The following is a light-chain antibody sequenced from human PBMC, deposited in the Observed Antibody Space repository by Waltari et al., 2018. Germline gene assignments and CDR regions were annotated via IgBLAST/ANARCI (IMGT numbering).Light chain of an antibody. CDR3: ATWDDSLNGPV. V-gene: IGLV1-44*01. J-gene: IGLJ3*02. CDR1: SSNIGRNT. Sequence: QSVLTQPPSASGTPGQRVTVYCSGCSSNIGRNTVNWYQQLPRTAPTPLIYSNNQRPSGVPDRFSGSKSGTSASLAISGLQSEDEANYYCATWDDSLNGPVFGGGTKLTVL. CDR2: SNN.